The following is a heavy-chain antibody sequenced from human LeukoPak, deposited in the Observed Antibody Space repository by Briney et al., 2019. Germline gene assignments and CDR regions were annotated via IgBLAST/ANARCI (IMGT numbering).Heavy chain of an antibody. CDR1: GGSISSGSYY. V-gene: IGHV4-61*02. D-gene: IGHD1-26*01. Sequence: SETLSLTCTVSGGSISSGSYYWSWIRQPAGKGLEWIGRIYTSGSTNYNPSLKSRFTISVDTSKNQFSLKLSSVTAADTAVYYCARDALVGAAFDYWGQGTLVTVSS. CDR2: IYTSGST. CDR3: ARDALVGAAFDY. J-gene: IGHJ4*02.